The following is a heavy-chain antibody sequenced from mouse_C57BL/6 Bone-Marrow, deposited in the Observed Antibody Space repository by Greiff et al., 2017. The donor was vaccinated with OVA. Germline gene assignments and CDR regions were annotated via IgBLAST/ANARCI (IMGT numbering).Heavy chain of an antibody. CDR2: ISDGGSYT. J-gene: IGHJ3*01. Sequence: EVKLMESGGGLVKPGGSLKLSCAASGFTFTSYAMSWVRQTPGKRLEWVATISDGGSYTYYPDNVKGRFTISRDNAKNNLYLQMSHLKSEGTAIDYCARDAPWGWLLPWFAYWGQGTLVTVSA. CDR3: ARDAPWGWLLPWFAY. V-gene: IGHV5-4*01. D-gene: IGHD2-3*01. CDR1: GFTFTSYA.